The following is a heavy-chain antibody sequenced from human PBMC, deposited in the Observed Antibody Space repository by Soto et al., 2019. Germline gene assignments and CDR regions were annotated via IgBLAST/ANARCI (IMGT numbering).Heavy chain of an antibody. V-gene: IGHV3-23*01. CDR2: ISAGGDGT. J-gene: IGHJ4*02. Sequence: EVQLLESGGDLVQPGGSLRLSCAASGFSFSSYAMGWVRQAPGKGLDWVSSISAGGDGTYYADSVKGRFTISRDNSKNTVYLQMTSLRADDTAVYYCADGGRDPYYWGPGTLVTVSS. CDR1: GFSFSSYA. CDR3: ADGGRDPYY. D-gene: IGHD3-10*01.